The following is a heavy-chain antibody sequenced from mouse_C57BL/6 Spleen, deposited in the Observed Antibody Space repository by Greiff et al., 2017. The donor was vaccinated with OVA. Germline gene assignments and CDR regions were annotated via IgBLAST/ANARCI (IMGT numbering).Heavy chain of an antibody. J-gene: IGHJ2*01. CDR1: GFTFSSYA. D-gene: IGHD2-2*01. CDR2: ISDGGSYT. CDR3: ARGRLDFGG. Sequence: EVKLVESGGGLVKPGGSLKLSCAASGFTFSSYAMSWVRQTPEKRLEWVATISDGGSYTYYPDNVKGRFTISRDNTKNNLYLQMSHLKSEDTAMYYCARGRLDFGGWGKGATLTVAS. V-gene: IGHV5-4*03.